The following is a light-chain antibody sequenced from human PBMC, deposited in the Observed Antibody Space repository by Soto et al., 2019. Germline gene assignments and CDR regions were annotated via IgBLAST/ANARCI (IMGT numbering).Light chain of an antibody. CDR2: VNGDGSH. CDR1: SGHSNYG. Sequence: QSVLTQSPSASASLGASIKLTCILSSGHSNYGIAWHQQQPEKGPRYLMKVNGDGSHIKGDGIPDRFSGSSSGAERYLTISSLQSEDEADYYCQTGGTGIVFGGGTKLTVL. J-gene: IGLJ3*02. V-gene: IGLV4-69*01. CDR3: QTGGTGIV.